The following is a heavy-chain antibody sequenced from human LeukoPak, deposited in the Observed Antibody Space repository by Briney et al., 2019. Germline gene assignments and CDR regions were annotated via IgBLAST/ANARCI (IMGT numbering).Heavy chain of an antibody. Sequence: PGGSLRLSCAASGFTFSSYEMNWVRQAPGKGLEWVSYISSSGSTIYYADSVKGRFTISRDNAKNSLYLQMSSLRAEDTAVYYCASDATGYDAFDIWGQGTMVTVSS. D-gene: IGHD3-10*01. CDR1: GFTFSSYE. V-gene: IGHV3-48*03. CDR3: ASDATGYDAFDI. J-gene: IGHJ3*02. CDR2: ISSSGSTI.